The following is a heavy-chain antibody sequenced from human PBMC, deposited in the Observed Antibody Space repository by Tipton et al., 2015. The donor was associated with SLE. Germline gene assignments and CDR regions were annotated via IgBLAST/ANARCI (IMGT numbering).Heavy chain of an antibody. Sequence: QVQLVQSGAEVKKPGSSVKVSCKASGGTFSSYGISWVRQAPGQGLEWMGWISACNGNTNYAQKLQGRVTMTTDTSTSTDYMELRSLRSDHTAVYYCARDQWLYYYGKDVWGQGTTVTVSS. CDR3: ARDQWLYYYGKDV. V-gene: IGHV1-18*01. CDR1: GGTFSSYG. CDR2: ISACNGNT. J-gene: IGHJ6*02. D-gene: IGHD3-22*01.